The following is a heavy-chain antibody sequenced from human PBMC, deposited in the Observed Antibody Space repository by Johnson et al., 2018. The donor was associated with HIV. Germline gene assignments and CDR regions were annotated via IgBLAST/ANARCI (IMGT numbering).Heavy chain of an antibody. D-gene: IGHD6-6*01. CDR3: AKDRDSSSPNDAFDI. CDR2: ISGSGGST. CDR1: QFTFSFYY. V-gene: IGHV3-23*04. Sequence: VQLVESGGGLAKPAWSPRLSCAASQFTFSFYYMNCVRQAPGKGLEWVSAISGSGGSTYYADSVKGRFTISRDNSKNTLYLQMNSLRAEDTAVYYCAKDRDSSSPNDAFDIWGQGTMVTVSS. J-gene: IGHJ3*02.